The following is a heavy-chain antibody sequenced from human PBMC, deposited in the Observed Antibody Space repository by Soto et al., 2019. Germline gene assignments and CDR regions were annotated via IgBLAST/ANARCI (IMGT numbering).Heavy chain of an antibody. CDR2: MGGAGAR. D-gene: IGHD3-10*01. Sequence: EVQLVESGGGLVQPGGSLRLSCAAFGFTYNSYDMIWVRQVTGKGLEWIASMGGAGAREYSGSVKGRFIISRDNAKNSLYLQMDSLRVADTGVYYCTRATFGVGMDLWGHGTPGTVSS. CDR1: GFTYNSYD. CDR3: TRATFGVGMDL. V-gene: IGHV3-13*01. J-gene: IGHJ6*02.